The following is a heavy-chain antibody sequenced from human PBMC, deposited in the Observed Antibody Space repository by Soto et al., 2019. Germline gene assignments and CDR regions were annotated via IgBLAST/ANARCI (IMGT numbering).Heavy chain of an antibody. CDR3: ARDQYYGSGSPYGMDV. CDR1: GFTFSSYS. Sequence: GESLKISCAASGFTFSSYSMNWVRQAPGKGLEWVSYISSSSSTIYYADSVKGRFTISRDNAKNSLYLQMNSLRDEDTAVYYCARDQYYGSGSPYGMDVWGQGTTVTVSS. CDR2: ISSSSSTI. V-gene: IGHV3-48*02. D-gene: IGHD3-10*01. J-gene: IGHJ6*02.